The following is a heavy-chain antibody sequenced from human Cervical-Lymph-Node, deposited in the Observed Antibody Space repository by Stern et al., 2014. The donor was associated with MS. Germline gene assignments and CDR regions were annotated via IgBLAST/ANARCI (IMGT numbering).Heavy chain of an antibody. CDR1: GDSMSNNNW. J-gene: IGHJ4*02. CDR3: ARSKDSSSWYGYFDY. Sequence: QLQLQESGPGLVRPSTTLFLTCSVSGDSMSNNNWWSWVRQAPGKGLEWIGEVHHSGRTNQTPSLGSRPTISIDKSKKMISLRMDSVTAADTAVYYCARSKDSSSWYGYFDYWGQGTLVTVSS. V-gene: IGHV4-4*02. D-gene: IGHD6-13*01. CDR2: VHHSGRT.